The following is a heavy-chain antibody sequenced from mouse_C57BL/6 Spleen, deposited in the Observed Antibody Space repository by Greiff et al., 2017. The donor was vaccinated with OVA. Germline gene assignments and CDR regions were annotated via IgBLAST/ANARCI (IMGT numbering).Heavy chain of an antibody. CDR2: ISSGGSYT. D-gene: IGHD4-1*01. V-gene: IGHV5-6*01. Sequence: EVHLVESGGDLVKPGGSLKLSCAASGFTFSSYGMSWVRQTPDKRLEWVATISSGGSYTYYPDSVKGRFTISRDNAKNTLYLQMSSLKSEDTAMYYCARPPTGSVYAMDYWGQGTSVTVSS. J-gene: IGHJ4*01. CDR3: ARPPTGSVYAMDY. CDR1: GFTFSSYG.